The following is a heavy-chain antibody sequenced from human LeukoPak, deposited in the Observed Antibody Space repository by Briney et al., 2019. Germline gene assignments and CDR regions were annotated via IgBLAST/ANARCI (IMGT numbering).Heavy chain of an antibody. CDR1: GFTFDDYG. Sequence: GGSLRLSCAASGFTFDDYGMSWVRQAPGKGLEWVSGINWNGGSTGYADSVKGRFTISRDNAKNTLYLQMNSLRAEDTAVYYCARVPWGPNSGGYWGQGTLVTVSS. V-gene: IGHV3-20*04. CDR2: INWNGGST. D-gene: IGHD7-27*01. CDR3: ARVPWGPNSGGY. J-gene: IGHJ4*02.